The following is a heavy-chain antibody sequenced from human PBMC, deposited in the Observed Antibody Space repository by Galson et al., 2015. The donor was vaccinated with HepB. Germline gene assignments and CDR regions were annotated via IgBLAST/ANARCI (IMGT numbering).Heavy chain of an antibody. V-gene: IGHV3-21*01. Sequence: SLRLSCAASGFTFSSYSMNWVRQAPGKGLEWVSSISSSSSYIYYADSVKGRFTISRDNAKNSLYLQMNSLRAEDTAVYYCARDATSYYYYYYMDVWGKGTTVTVSS. CDR2: ISSSSSYI. D-gene: IGHD2-2*01. CDR1: GFTFSSYS. J-gene: IGHJ6*03. CDR3: ARDATSYYYYYYMDV.